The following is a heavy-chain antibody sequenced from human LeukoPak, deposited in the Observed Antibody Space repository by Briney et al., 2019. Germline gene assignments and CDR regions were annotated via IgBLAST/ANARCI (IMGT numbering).Heavy chain of an antibody. CDR3: ARHRRYCSGDTCLIFDY. J-gene: IGHJ4*02. CDR2: INHSGST. Sequence: SGTLSLTCAVSGASISSSKWWTWIRQPPGKGLGWIGEINHSGSTNYNPSLKSRVTISVDTSKNQFSLNLSSVTAADTAVYYCARHRRYCSGDTCLIFDYWGQGTLVTVSS. V-gene: IGHV4-4*02. CDR1: GASISSSKW. D-gene: IGHD2-15*01.